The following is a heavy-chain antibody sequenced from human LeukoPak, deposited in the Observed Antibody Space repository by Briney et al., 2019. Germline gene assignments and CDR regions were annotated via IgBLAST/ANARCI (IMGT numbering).Heavy chain of an antibody. CDR3: ARHALSYDYVWGSYRSDYYYGMDV. CDR1: GGSISSYY. J-gene: IGHJ6*02. D-gene: IGHD3-16*02. Sequence: SETLSLTCTVSGGSISSYYWSWSRQPPGKGLEWIGYIYYSGSTNYNPSLKSRVTISVDTSKNQFSLKLSSVTAADTAVYYCARHALSYDYVWGSYRSDYYYGMDVWGQGTTVTVSS. V-gene: IGHV4-59*08. CDR2: IYYSGST.